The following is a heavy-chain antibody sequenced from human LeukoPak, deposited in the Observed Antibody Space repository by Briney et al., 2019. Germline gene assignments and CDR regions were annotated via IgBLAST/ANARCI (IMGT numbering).Heavy chain of an antibody. CDR2: ISYDGSNK. CDR3: AKEVTMIVVAPTSYYYYYGMDV. J-gene: IGHJ6*02. CDR1: GFTFSSYA. Sequence: PGRSLRLSCAASGFTFSSYAMHWVRQAPGKGLEWVAVISYDGSNKYYADSVKGRFTISRDDAKNTLYLQMNSLRAEDTAVYYCAKEVTMIVVAPTSYYYYYGMDVWGQGTTVTVSS. V-gene: IGHV3-30-3*01. D-gene: IGHD3-22*01.